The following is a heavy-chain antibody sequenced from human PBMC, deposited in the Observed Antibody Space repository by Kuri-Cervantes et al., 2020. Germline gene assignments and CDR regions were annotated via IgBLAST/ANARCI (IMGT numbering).Heavy chain of an antibody. V-gene: IGHV4-59*01. Sequence: SETLSLTCTVSGGSISSYYWSWIRQPPGKGLEWIGYIYYSGSTNYNPSLKSRVTISVDTSKNQLSLKLSSVTAADTAVYYCARAPGSRGVVPAAFDIWGQGTMVTVSS. D-gene: IGHD2-2*01. CDR1: GGSISSYY. CDR3: ARAPGSRGVVPAAFDI. J-gene: IGHJ3*02. CDR2: IYYSGST.